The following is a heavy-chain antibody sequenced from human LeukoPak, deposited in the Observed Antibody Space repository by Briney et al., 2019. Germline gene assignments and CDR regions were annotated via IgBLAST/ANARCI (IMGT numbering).Heavy chain of an antibody. J-gene: IGHJ3*02. CDR3: ARVSYYPHDAFDI. CDR1: GFTFSSYW. D-gene: IGHD2-8*01. CDR2: IKQDGSEK. V-gene: IGHV3-7*01. Sequence: PGGSLRLSCAASGFTFSSYWMNWVRQAPGMGLEWVAKIKQDGSEKYYVDSVKGRFTISRDNAKNSLYLQKNSLRAEDTALYYCARVSYYPHDAFDIWGQGTMVTVSS.